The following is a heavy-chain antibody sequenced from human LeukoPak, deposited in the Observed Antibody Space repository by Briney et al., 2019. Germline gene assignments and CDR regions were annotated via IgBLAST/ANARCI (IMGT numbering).Heavy chain of an antibody. CDR1: GFTFSTFA. V-gene: IGHV3-30*04. J-gene: IGHJ4*02. CDR3: AREFYYYFDY. Sequence: GGSLRLSCAASGFTFSTFAMIWVRQAPGKGLEWVAVISYDGSNKYYADSVKGRFTISRDNSKNTLYLQMNSLRAEDTAVYYCAREFYYYFDYWGQGTLVTVSS. D-gene: IGHD3-10*01. CDR2: ISYDGSNK.